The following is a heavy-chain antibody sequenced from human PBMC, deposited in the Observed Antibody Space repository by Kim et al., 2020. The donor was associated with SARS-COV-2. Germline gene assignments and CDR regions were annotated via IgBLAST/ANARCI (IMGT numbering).Heavy chain of an antibody. V-gene: IGHV3-30*04. D-gene: IGHD3-10*01. CDR3: ARDGGWFGVDAFDI. J-gene: IGHJ3*02. CDR1: GFTFSSYA. Sequence: GGSLRLSCAASGFTFSSYAMHWVRQAPGKGLEWVAVISYDGSNKYYADSVKGRFTISRDNSKNTLYLQMNSLRAEDTAVYYCARDGGWFGVDAFDIWGQGTMVTVSS. CDR2: ISYDGSNK.